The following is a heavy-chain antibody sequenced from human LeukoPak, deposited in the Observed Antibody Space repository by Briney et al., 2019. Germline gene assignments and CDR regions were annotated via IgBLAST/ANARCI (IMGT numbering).Heavy chain of an antibody. CDR2: IDSDGSST. V-gene: IGHV3-74*03. D-gene: IGHD1-26*01. CDR1: GFTFSSYW. Sequence: QPGGSLRLSCAASGFTFSSYWMYWVRQAPGKGLVWVSRIDSDGSSTTYADSVKGRFTISRDNAKNTLYLQMNSLRAEDTAVYCCASIVGASGGWGQGTLVTVSS. J-gene: IGHJ4*02. CDR3: ASIVGASGG.